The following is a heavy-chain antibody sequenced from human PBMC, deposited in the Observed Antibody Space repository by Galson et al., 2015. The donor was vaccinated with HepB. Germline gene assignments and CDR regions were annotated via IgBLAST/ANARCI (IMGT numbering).Heavy chain of an antibody. D-gene: IGHD3-10*01. CDR2: IYPGDSDT. V-gene: IGHV5-51*01. Sequence: QSGAEVKKPGESLKISCKGSGYSFTSYWIGWVRQMPGKGLEWMGIIYPGDSDTRYSPSFQGQVTISADKSISTAYLQWSSLKASDTAMYYCARQAMVRGVIITGWFDPWGQGTLVTVSS. J-gene: IGHJ5*02. CDR3: ARQAMVRGVIITGWFDP. CDR1: GYSFTSYW.